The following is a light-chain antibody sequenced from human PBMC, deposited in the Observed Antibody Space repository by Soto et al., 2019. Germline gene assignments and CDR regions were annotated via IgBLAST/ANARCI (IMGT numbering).Light chain of an antibody. CDR3: QQDGTSPRT. J-gene: IGKJ1*01. V-gene: IGKV3-20*01. Sequence: EIGLTQAQGTLSLSPGERATLSCRASQRGSSNYLAWYQQNPCQAPRLLMYGASSRVTCIPDRFSGSGSWTDFTLTISGLEPEDGGVVFCQQDGTSPRTFGQGTKVEIK. CDR2: GAS. CDR1: QRGSSNY.